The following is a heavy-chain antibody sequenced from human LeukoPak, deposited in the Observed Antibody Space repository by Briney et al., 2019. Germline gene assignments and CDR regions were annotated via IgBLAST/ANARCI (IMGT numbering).Heavy chain of an antibody. CDR2: INADGSEK. CDR1: GFTFRSHW. J-gene: IGHJ4*02. V-gene: IGHV3-7*01. Sequence: GGSLRLSCAASGFTFRSHWMSWVRQAPGKGLEWVANINADGSEKFYVDSMKGRFSISRDNAENSVSLQMSSLRGEDTAVYYCARESRGYNILTGYYTQLDYWGQGTRVTVSS. CDR3: ARESRGYNILTGYYTQLDY. D-gene: IGHD3-9*01.